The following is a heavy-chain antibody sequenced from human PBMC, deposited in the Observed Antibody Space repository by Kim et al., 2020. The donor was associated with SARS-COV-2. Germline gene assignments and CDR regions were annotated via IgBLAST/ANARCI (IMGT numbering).Heavy chain of an antibody. V-gene: IGHV4-59*13. D-gene: IGHD6-6*01. Sequence: SETLSLTCTVSGGSISSYYWSWIRQPPGKGLEWIGYIYYSGSTNYNPSLKSRVTISVDTSKNQFSLKLSSVTAADTAVYYCARASPRYSSSRYYYGMDVWGQGTTVTVSS. CDR3: ARASPRYSSSRYYYGMDV. CDR1: GGSISSYY. J-gene: IGHJ6*02. CDR2: IYYSGST.